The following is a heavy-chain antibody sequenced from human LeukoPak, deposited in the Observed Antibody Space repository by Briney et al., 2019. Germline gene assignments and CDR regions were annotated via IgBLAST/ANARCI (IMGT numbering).Heavy chain of an antibody. J-gene: IGHJ4*02. CDR2: INHSGNT. Sequence: SETLSLTCAVYGGSFSGYYWSWIRQPPGKGLEWIGEINHSGNTNYNPSLKSRVTISVDTSKNQFSLKLSSVTAADTAVYYCAIIYDSSGYSQFDYWGQGTLVTVSS. D-gene: IGHD3-22*01. CDR1: GGSFSGYY. CDR3: AIIYDSSGYSQFDY. V-gene: IGHV4-34*01.